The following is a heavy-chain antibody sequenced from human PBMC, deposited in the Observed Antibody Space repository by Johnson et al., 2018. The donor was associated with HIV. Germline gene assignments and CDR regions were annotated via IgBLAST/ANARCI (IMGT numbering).Heavy chain of an antibody. CDR2: ISYDGSNK. Sequence: VQLVESGGGVVQPGRSLRLYCAASGFTFSSYAMHWVRQAPGKGLEWVAVISYDGSNKYYADSVKGRFTISRDNSKSTLYLQMNSLRPEDTAVYYCAKERRAPRAFDIWGQGTMVTVSS. CDR3: AKERRAPRAFDI. V-gene: IGHV3-30-3*02. J-gene: IGHJ3*02. CDR1: GFTFSSYA.